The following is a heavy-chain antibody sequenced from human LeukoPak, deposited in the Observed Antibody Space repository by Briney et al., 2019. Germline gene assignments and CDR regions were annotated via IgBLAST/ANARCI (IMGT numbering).Heavy chain of an antibody. Sequence: GGSLSLSCAASGFTFSNYNMNWVRQAPGKGLEWVSSISSGSTYIHYVDSVKGRFTISRDNAKNSLYLKMNSLGAEDTAVYYCERDSYRGTDYWGQGTLVTVSS. CDR3: ERDSYRGTDY. J-gene: IGHJ4*02. CDR1: GFTFSNYN. D-gene: IGHD5-12*01. CDR2: ISSGSTYI. V-gene: IGHV3-21*01.